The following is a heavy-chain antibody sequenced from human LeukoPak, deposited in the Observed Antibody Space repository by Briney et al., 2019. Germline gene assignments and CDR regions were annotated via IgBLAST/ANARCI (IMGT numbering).Heavy chain of an antibody. J-gene: IGHJ4*02. V-gene: IGHV1-58*02. CDR1: GFTFTSST. CDR3: AGTPWFGELTLDY. CDR2: IVVGSGNT. Sequence: ASVKVSCKASGFTFTSSTIQWVRQARGQRLEWIGWIVVGSGNTNYAQKFQERVIITRDMSTTTVYMELSSLRSEDTAVYYCAGTPWFGELTLDYWGQGTLVAVSS. D-gene: IGHD3-10*01.